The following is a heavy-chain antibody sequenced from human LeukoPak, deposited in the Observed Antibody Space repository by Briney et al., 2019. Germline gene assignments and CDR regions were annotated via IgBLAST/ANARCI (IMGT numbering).Heavy chain of an antibody. Sequence: GGSLRLSCAASGFTFSSYAITWVRQAPGKGLEWVSLISGTGGSTYYADSVKGRFTISRDNSKNTLYLQMNSLIAEDTAVYYCAKRSIVVPYYFDYCGQGTLVTVSS. CDR3: AKRSIVVPYYFDY. V-gene: IGHV3-23*01. CDR2: ISGTGGST. D-gene: IGHD2-21*01. CDR1: GFTFSSYA. J-gene: IGHJ4*02.